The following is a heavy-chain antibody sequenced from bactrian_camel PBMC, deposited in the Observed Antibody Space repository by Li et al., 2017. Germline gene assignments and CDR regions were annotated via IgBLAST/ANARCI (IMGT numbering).Heavy chain of an antibody. CDR3: AALKCARCSTGYCYTDGEADFAY. Sequence: VQLVESGGGSVQGGGSLRLSCAASGYIYSNGYAYSNYSMGWFRQDPGKEHEGIATIDSEGSTTYADSVKGRFTISRDSAQNTVNLQMNSLKPEDTAMYRCAALKCARCSTGYCYTDGEADFAYFGQGTQVTVS. CDR1: GYIYSNGYAYSNYS. CDR2: IDSEGST. D-gene: IGHD5*01. J-gene: IGHJ6*01. V-gene: IGHV3S53*01.